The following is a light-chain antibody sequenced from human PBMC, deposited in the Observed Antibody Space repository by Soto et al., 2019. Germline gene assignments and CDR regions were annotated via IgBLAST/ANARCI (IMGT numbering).Light chain of an antibody. CDR3: QQYDSYPLT. J-gene: IGKJ4*01. V-gene: IGKV2-24*01. CDR1: QSLVHSDGNTY. CDR2: KIS. Sequence: DIVMTQTPLSSPVTLGQPASISCRSSQSLVHSDGNTYLSWLQQRPGQPPRLLIYKISNRFSGVPDRFSGSGAGTDCTLTVSSLQPDDFATYYCQQYDSYPLTFGGGTKVEIK.